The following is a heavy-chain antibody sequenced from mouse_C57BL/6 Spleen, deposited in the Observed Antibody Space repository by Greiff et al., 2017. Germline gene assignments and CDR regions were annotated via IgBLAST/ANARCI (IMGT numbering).Heavy chain of an antibody. V-gene: IGHV3-6*01. CDR2: ISYDGSN. CDR3: TRGYSGSSWFAY. CDR1: GYSITSGYL. D-gene: IGHD1-1*01. J-gene: IGHJ3*01. Sequence: EVQLQQSGPGLVKPSQSLSLSCSVTGYSITSGYLWYWIRKFPGNLLEWLGYISYDGSNNYNPSLKNLFSITRDTSKNQFFLQLNSVTTEDTATYCGTRGYSGSSWFAYWGQGTLVTVSA.